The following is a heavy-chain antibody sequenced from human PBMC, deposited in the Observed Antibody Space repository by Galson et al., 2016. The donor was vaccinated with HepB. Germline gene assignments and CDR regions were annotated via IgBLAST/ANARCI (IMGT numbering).Heavy chain of an antibody. CDR3: ARDAHDYGD. V-gene: IGHV3-21*01. CDR1: GFTFKNYG. CDR2: ISSTGTYE. J-gene: IGHJ3*01. Sequence: SLRLSCAASGFTFKNYGMTWVRQAPGKGLEWVSSISSTGTYEYYADSVKGRFAISRDNAKNSLYLEMSSLRVEDTALYYCARDAHDYGDWGQGTMVTVSS. D-gene: IGHD4-17*01.